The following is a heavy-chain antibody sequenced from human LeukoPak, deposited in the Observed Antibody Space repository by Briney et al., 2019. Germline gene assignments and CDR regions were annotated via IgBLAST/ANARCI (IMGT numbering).Heavy chain of an antibody. CDR2: IYSGGST. CDR3: ARGSGSSTYYYYYYMDV. Sequence: GGSLRLSCAASGFTVSSNYMSWVRQAPGKGLEWVSVIYSGGSTYYADSVKGRFTISRDNSKNTVYLQMNSLRAEDTAVYYCARGSGSSTYYYYYYMDVWGKGTTVTVSS. D-gene: IGHD3-10*01. J-gene: IGHJ6*03. V-gene: IGHV3-53*01. CDR1: GFTVSSNY.